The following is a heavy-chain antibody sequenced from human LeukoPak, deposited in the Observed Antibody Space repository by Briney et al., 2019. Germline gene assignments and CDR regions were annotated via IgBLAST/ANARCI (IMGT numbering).Heavy chain of an antibody. Sequence: GGSLRLSCAASGFTFSNYWMHWARQAPGKGLVWVSRINGEGRSRNYADSVKGRFTISRDNAKNTLYLQMNSLRAEDTAVYYCARDSFAGYDSSGYSSYDYWGQGTLVTASS. CDR2: INGEGRSR. V-gene: IGHV3-74*01. CDR3: ARDSFAGYDSSGYSSYDY. D-gene: IGHD3-22*01. CDR1: GFTFSNYW. J-gene: IGHJ4*02.